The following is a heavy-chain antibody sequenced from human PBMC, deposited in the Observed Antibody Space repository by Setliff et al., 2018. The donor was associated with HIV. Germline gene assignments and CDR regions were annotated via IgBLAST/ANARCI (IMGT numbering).Heavy chain of an antibody. CDR3: ARSFGSMAARPHPYFDF. D-gene: IGHD6-6*01. J-gene: IGHJ4*02. CDR1: GYSVSSGYH. Sequence: PSETLSLTCAVSGYSVSSGYHWGWIRQPPRKGLEWIGLIYRSGSTYYNPSLKSRVTISVDTSKNQFSLKLSSVTAADTAVYYCARSFGSMAARPHPYFDFWGQGTLVTVSS. V-gene: IGHV4-38-2*01. CDR2: IYRSGST.